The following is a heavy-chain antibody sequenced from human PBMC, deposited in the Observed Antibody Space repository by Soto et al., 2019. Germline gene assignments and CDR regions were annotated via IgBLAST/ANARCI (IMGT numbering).Heavy chain of an antibody. V-gene: IGHV3-33*01. Sequence: GSLRLSCAASGFTFSSYGMHWVRQAPGKGLEWVAVIWYDGSNKYYADSVKGRFTISRDNSKNTLYLQMNSLRAEDTAVYYCARRCSGGSCYYFDYWGQGTLVTVSS. D-gene: IGHD2-15*01. CDR3: ARRCSGGSCYYFDY. CDR2: IWYDGSNK. J-gene: IGHJ4*02. CDR1: GFTFSSYG.